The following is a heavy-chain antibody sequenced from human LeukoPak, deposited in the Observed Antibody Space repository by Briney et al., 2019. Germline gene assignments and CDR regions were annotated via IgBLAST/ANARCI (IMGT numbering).Heavy chain of an antibody. D-gene: IGHD3-22*01. CDR1: RGSFSGYY. CDR3: ARGGAAIVVVTFFDY. Sequence: SETLSLTCAVYRGSFSGYYWSWIRQPPGKGLEWIGEINHSGSTNYNPSLKSRVTISVDTFKIQFSLKLSSVTAADAAVYYCARGGAAIVVVTFFDYWGQGTLVTVSS. CDR2: INHSGST. J-gene: IGHJ4*02. V-gene: IGHV4-34*01.